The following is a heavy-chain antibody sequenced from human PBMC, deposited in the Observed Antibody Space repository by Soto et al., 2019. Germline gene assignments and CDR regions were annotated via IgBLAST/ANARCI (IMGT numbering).Heavy chain of an antibody. CDR2: IYYSGST. Sequence: QLQLQESGPGLVKPSETLSLTCTVSGGSISSSSYYWGWIRQPPGKGLEWIGSIYYSGSTYYNPSLKSRVTISVDTSKNQFSLKLSSVTAAGTAVYYCARRPPGGYYYMDVWGKGTTVTVSS. CDR1: GGSISSSSYY. CDR3: ARRPPGGYYYMDV. J-gene: IGHJ6*03. V-gene: IGHV4-39*01. D-gene: IGHD3-16*01.